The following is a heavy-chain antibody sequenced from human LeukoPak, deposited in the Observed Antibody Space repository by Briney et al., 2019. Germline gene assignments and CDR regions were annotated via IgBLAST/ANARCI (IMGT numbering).Heavy chain of an antibody. CDR3: ARARNGTLKY. Sequence: GGSLRLSCAASGFTFSHYAMHWVRQAPGKGLERVAVISYDGSHQYSADSVKSRLTISRDNSRHTLYLQMNSLRPEDTAVYYCARARNGTLKYWGQGTLVTVSS. J-gene: IGHJ4*02. CDR2: ISYDGSHQ. CDR1: GFTFSHYA. V-gene: IGHV3-30*01. D-gene: IGHD1-26*01.